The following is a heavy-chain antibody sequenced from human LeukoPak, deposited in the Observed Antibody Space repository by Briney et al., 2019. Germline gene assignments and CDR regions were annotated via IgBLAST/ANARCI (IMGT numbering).Heavy chain of an antibody. J-gene: IGHJ4*02. CDR3: ARGGAVVPAAIVGY. D-gene: IGHD2-2*01. CDR1: GFTFSSYA. CDR2: ISYDGSNK. Sequence: GGSLRLSCAASGFTFSSYAMHGVRQAPGKGVEWVAVISYDGSNKYYADSVKGRFTISRDNSKNTLYLQINRLRAEDTAGYSCARGGAVVPAAIVGYWGQGTLVTVSS. V-gene: IGHV3-30*04.